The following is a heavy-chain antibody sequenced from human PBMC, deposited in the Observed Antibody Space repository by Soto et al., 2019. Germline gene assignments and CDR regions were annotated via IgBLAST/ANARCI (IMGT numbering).Heavy chain of an antibody. CDR3: ATDIFPDYADAWVTFRPADY. V-gene: IGHV1-24*01. CDR2: FDAEDGAA. D-gene: IGHD3-16*02. Sequence: QVELVQSGAEVKKPGASVKVSCKVSGYTLTELSMHWVRQAPGKGLEWMGVFDAEDGAASYAQNFQGRVTMTVDTSTDTAYMEVTSLRSEDTAVYYCATDIFPDYADAWVTFRPADYWGQGTQVTVSS. J-gene: IGHJ4*02. CDR1: GYTLTELS.